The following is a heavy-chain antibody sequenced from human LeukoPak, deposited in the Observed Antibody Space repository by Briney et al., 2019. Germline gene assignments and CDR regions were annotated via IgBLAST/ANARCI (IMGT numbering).Heavy chain of an antibody. D-gene: IGHD5-18*01. CDR1: EDSFNSSW. Sequence: GESLKISCKCSEDSFNSSWIGWVRQMPGKGLEWMGIIYPGDSDTRYSPSFQGQVTISADKSISTAYLQWSSLKASDTAMYYCARGVDTAKVTGAFDIWGQGTMVTVSS. CDR2: IYPGDSDT. J-gene: IGHJ3*02. CDR3: ARGVDTAKVTGAFDI. V-gene: IGHV5-51*01.